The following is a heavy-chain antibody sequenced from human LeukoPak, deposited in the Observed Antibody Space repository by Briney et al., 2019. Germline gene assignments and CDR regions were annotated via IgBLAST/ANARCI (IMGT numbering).Heavy chain of an antibody. V-gene: IGHV3-7*05. CDR3: ARVSFNAFDI. Sequence: GGSLRLSCAASGFTFNTYWMTWVRQAPGKGLKWVANINQDGSEKYYVDSMKGRFTISRDNAKNSLYLQMNSLRAEDTAVYYCARVSFNAFDIWGQGTVVTVSS. J-gene: IGHJ3*02. CDR2: INQDGSEK. D-gene: IGHD3-16*02. CDR1: GFTFNTYW.